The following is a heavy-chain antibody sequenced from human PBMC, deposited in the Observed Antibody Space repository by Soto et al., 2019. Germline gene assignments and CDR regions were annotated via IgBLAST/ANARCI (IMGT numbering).Heavy chain of an antibody. CDR1: GGSSSRGCHY. D-gene: IGHD2-15*01. J-gene: IGHJ5*02. Sequence: SETLSLTRAVSGGSSSRGCHYWSKIRQPPGKGMERIGYIYYTGSTNYNHSLKSRVTISVDTSKNQFSLTVSSVTAADTAVYYFASALYSAGGRCSLYPWGQGTVVTVSS. CDR2: IYYTGST. V-gene: IGHV4-61*01. CDR3: ASALYSAGGRCSLYP.